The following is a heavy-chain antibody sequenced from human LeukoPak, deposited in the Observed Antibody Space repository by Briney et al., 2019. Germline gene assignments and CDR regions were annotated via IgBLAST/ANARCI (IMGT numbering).Heavy chain of an antibody. D-gene: IGHD6-19*01. J-gene: IGHJ4*02. CDR2: VYYSGST. Sequence: PSETLSLTCSVSGGSTSSSGYYWGWIRQPPGKGLEWIGTVYYSGSTYYNPSLKSRVTISVDTSKNQFSLNLSSVTAADTAIYYCVRHEGPYSSGWPAGGYFDYWGQGILVTVSS. CDR3: VRHEGPYSSGWPAGGYFDY. V-gene: IGHV4-39*01. CDR1: GGSTSSSGYY.